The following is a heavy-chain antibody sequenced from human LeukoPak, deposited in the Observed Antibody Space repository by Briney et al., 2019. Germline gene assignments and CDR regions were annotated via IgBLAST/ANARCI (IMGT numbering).Heavy chain of an antibody. D-gene: IGHD4-23*01. V-gene: IGHV4-39*07. CDR1: GGSISSSSYY. J-gene: IGHJ3*02. CDR3: ARYRWGHDAFDI. CDR2: IYYSGST. Sequence: SETLSLTCTVSGGSISSSSYYWGWIRQPPGKGLEWIGGIYYSGSTYYNPSLKSRVTISVDTSKNQFSLKLSSVTAADTAVYYCARYRWGHDAFDIWGQGTMVTVSS.